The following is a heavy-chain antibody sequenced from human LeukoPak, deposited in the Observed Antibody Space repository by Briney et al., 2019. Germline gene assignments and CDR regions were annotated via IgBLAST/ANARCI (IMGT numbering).Heavy chain of an antibody. CDR1: GASISSSNYY. D-gene: IGHD7-27*01. CDR2: INYSGST. CDR3: ARGFRGDNFDY. Sequence: PSETLSLTCTVSGASISSSNYYWGWIRQPPGKGLEWIASINYSGSTYYNPSLKSRVTISVDTSKNQFSLKLSSMTAADTAVYFCARGFRGDNFDYWGQGTLVTVSS. J-gene: IGHJ4*02. V-gene: IGHV4-39*01.